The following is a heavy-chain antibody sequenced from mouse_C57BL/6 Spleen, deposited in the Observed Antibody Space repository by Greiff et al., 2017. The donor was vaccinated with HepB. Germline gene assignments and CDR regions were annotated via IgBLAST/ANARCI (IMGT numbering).Heavy chain of an antibody. CDR2: INPGSGGT. Sequence: LKESGAELVRPGTSVKVSCKASGYAFTNYLIEWVKQRPGQGLEWIGVINPGSGGTNYNEKFKGKATLTADKSSSTAYMQLSSLTSEDSAVYFCARSYGSSYGYAMDYWGQGTSVTVSS. D-gene: IGHD1-1*01. V-gene: IGHV1-54*01. CDR1: GYAFTNYL. CDR3: ARSYGSSYGYAMDY. J-gene: IGHJ4*01.